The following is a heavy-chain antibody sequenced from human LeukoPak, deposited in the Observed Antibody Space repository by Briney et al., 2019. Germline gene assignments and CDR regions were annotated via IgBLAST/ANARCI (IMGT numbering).Heavy chain of an antibody. J-gene: IGHJ6*02. CDR2: ISYDTNDR. CDR3: ARGRDV. Sequence: PGRSLRLSCAASAFTFSSYHMHWFRQAPGKGLEWVAVISYDTNDRYYADSVKGRFTISRDNSRNTLSLQMNSLRTEDTAVYYCARGRDVWGQGTTVTVSS. V-gene: IGHV3-30-3*01. CDR1: AFTFSSYH.